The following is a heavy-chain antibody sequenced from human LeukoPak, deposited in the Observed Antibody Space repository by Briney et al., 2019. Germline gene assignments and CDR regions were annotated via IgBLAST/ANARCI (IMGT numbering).Heavy chain of an antibody. CDR3: ARSDSSVAHYDAFDI. CDR1: GFTFSSYG. V-gene: IGHV3-30*02. D-gene: IGHD3-22*01. Sequence: PGGSLRLSCAASGFTFSSYGMHWVRQAPGKGLEWVAFIRYDGSNKYYTDSVKGRFTISRDNSKNTLYLQMNSLRAEDTALYYCARSDSSVAHYDAFDIWGQGTMVTVSS. J-gene: IGHJ3*02. CDR2: IRYDGSNK.